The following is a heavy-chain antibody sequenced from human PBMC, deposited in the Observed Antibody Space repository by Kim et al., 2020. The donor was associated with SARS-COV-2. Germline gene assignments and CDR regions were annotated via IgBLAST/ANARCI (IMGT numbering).Heavy chain of an antibody. CDR3: VKDLDLTTDYHGMDV. V-gene: IGHV3-9*01. Sequence: GGSLRLSCAASGFTFDDYAMHWVRQAPGKGLEWVAGISWDSIIGYADSMKGRFTISRDNAKNSLYLQMNSLRAEDTAFYYCVKDLDLTTDYHGMDVWRQG. J-gene: IGHJ6*02. CDR1: GFTFDDYA. D-gene: IGHD4-17*01. CDR2: ISWDSII.